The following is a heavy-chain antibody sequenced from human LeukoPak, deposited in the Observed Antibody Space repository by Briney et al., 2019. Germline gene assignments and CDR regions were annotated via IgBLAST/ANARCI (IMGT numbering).Heavy chain of an antibody. D-gene: IGHD5-12*01. V-gene: IGHV3-33*01. Sequence: GGSLRLSCVVSGFTFSTHGFHWVRQAPGKGLEWVSVIWHDGGRKEYADSVRGRFTISRDNSNLYLQMNSLRAEDTAIYYCAREIENSGFNLDYWGQGTPVTVSS. CDR3: AREIENSGFNLDY. CDR1: GFTFSTHG. CDR2: IWHDGGRK. J-gene: IGHJ4*02.